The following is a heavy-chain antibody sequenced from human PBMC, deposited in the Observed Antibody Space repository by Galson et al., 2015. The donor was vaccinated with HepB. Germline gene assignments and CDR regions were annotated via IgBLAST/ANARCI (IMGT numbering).Heavy chain of an antibody. CDR1: GYTFTSYG. D-gene: IGHD2-2*01. V-gene: IGHV1-18*01. Sequence: SVKVSCKASGYTFTSYGISWVRQAPGQGLEWMGWISAYNGNTNYAQKLQGRVTMTTDTSTSTAYMELRSLRSDDTAVYYCAQDTRYCSSTSCYYLGTYPPHFDYWGQGTLVTVSS. CDR2: ISAYNGNT. J-gene: IGHJ4*02. CDR3: AQDTRYCSSTSCYYLGTYPPHFDY.